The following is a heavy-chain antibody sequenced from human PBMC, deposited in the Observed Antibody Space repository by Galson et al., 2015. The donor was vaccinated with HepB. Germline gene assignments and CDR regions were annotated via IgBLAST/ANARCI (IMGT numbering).Heavy chain of an antibody. J-gene: IGHJ4*02. CDR3: AGRRGYNSGLSFDY. D-gene: IGHD5-18*01. CDR1: GYIFTNYW. V-gene: IGHV5-10-1*01. Sequence: QSGAEVKKPGESLRISCKGSGYIFTNYWIIWVRQMPGKGLEWMGKIDPSDSYTKYSPSFQGHVTISADRSINTAYLQWGSLKASDTAMYYCAGRRGYNSGLSFDYWGQGTLVTVSS. CDR2: IDPSDSYT.